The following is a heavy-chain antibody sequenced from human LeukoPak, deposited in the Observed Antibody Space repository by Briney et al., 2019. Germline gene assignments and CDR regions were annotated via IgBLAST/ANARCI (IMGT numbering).Heavy chain of an antibody. CDR3: AREEPSMVRGVTIIDY. Sequence: SETLSLTCTVSAGSSSNYYWSWIRQPPGKGLEWIGYIDYSGRTGYNPSLKSPVTILVDTSKNQFSLRLNSVTAADTAVYFCAREEPSMVRGVTIIDYWGQGTLVTVSS. J-gene: IGHJ4*02. D-gene: IGHD3-10*01. CDR1: AGSSSNYY. V-gene: IGHV4-59*12. CDR2: IDYSGRT.